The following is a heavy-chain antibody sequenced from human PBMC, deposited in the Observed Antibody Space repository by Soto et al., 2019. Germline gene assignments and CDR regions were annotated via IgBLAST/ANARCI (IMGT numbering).Heavy chain of an antibody. J-gene: IGHJ5*02. CDR2: IYSSENT. CDR1: GGSVSSNSYS. Sequence: PSETLSLTCTVSGGSVSSNSYSWGWIRQSPGKGLEWIGTIYSSENTYYNPSLLSRVTISVDTSKNEFSLRLSSVTAADTAVYYCARQYYASMVRGAVGNWFDPWGQGTLVTVSS. CDR3: ARQYYASMVRGAVGNWFDP. D-gene: IGHD3-10*01. V-gene: IGHV4-39*01.